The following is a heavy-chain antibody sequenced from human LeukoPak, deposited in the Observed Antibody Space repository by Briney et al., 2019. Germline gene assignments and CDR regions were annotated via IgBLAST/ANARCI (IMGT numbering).Heavy chain of an antibody. CDR1: GGSISSGDYY. CDR3: ARGIYCSGGSCYLGKFYYYYMDV. D-gene: IGHD2-15*01. CDR2: IYYSGST. V-gene: IGHV4-30-4*08. J-gene: IGHJ6*03. Sequence: SETLSLTCTVSGGSISSGDYYWSWIRQPPGKGLEWIGYIYYSGSTYYNPSLKSRVTISVDTSKNQFSLKLSSVTAADTAVYYCARGIYCSGGSCYLGKFYYYYMDVWGKGTTVTVSS.